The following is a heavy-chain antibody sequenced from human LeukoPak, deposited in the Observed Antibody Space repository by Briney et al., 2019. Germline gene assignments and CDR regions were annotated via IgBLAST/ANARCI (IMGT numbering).Heavy chain of an antibody. J-gene: IGHJ6*03. Sequence: PGGSLRLSCVASGFAFSSYWMNWVRQAPGKGLEWVANIKQDGSEKYYVDSVKGRFTISRDNAKNSLYLQMNSLRAEDTAVYYCAKRRADYYYYYMDVWGKGTTVTISS. CDR3: AKRRADYYYYYMDV. V-gene: IGHV3-7*01. CDR2: IKQDGSEK. CDR1: GFAFSSYW.